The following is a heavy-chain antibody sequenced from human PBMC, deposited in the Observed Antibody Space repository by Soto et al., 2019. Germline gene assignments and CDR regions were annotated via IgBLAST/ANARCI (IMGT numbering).Heavy chain of an antibody. J-gene: IGHJ5*02. CDR1: GGSISSSSYY. CDR2: IYYSGST. CDR3: ARREGKGWFDP. V-gene: IGHV4-39*01. D-gene: IGHD3-10*01. Sequence: QLQLQESGPGLVKPSETLSLTCTVSGGSISSSSYYWGWIRQPPGKGLEWIGSIYYSGSTYYNPSLKSRVTISVDTSKNHFSLKLSSVTAADTAVYYCARREGKGWFDPWGQGTLVTVSS.